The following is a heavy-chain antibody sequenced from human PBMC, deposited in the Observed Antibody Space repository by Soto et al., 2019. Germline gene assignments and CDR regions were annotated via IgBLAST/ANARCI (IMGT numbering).Heavy chain of an antibody. D-gene: IGHD3-3*01. Sequence: SETLSLTCTVSGGSISSSSYNWGWIRQPPGKGLEWIGSISYSGSTYHNPSLKSRVTISVDTSKNQFALKLSSVTAADTAVYYCARLYYDFWSGYSSYYYYYMDVWGKGTTVTVSS. CDR2: ISYSGST. V-gene: IGHV4-39*01. J-gene: IGHJ6*03. CDR3: ARLYYDFWSGYSSYYYYYMDV. CDR1: GGSISSSSYN.